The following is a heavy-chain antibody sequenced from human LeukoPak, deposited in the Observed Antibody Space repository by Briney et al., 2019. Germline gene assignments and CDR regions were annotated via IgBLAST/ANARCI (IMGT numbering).Heavy chain of an antibody. D-gene: IGHD6-13*01. CDR3: ARDSHYSSSWDYYYYGMDV. CDR2: TYYRSKWYN. J-gene: IGHJ6*02. Sequence: SQTLSLTCAISGDSVSSNSAAWNWIRQSPSRGLEWLGRTYYRSKWYNDYAVSVKSRITINPDTSKNQFSLQLNSVTPEDTAVYYCARDSHYSSSWDYYYYGMDVWGQGTTVTVSS. CDR1: GDSVSSNSAA. V-gene: IGHV6-1*01.